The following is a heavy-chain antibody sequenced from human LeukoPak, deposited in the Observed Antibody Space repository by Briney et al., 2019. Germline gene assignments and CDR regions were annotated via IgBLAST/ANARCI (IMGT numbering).Heavy chain of an antibody. CDR2: INPNSGGT. CDR3: ARDRGYSYGYYFDY. V-gene: IGHV1-2*02. D-gene: IGHD5-18*01. CDR1: GYTFTGYY. Sequence: ASVKVSCKASGYTFTGYYMHWVRQAPGQGLEWTGWINPNSGGTNYAQKFQGRVTMTRDTSISTAYMELSRLRSDDTAAYYCARDRGYSYGYYFDYWGQGTLVTVSS. J-gene: IGHJ4*02.